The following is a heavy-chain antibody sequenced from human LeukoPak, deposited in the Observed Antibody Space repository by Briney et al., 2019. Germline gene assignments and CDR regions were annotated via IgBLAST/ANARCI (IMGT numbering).Heavy chain of an antibody. CDR2: IYPGDSDT. D-gene: IGHD2-2*01. Sequence: GESLKISCRGSGYSFTTYWIGWARQMPGKGLEWIWSIYPGDSDTRYSPSFQGQVTMSADKSINTAYLQWSSLKASDTAMYYCARRQGCSSTSCPPDSWGQGTLVTVSS. CDR1: GYSFTTYW. V-gene: IGHV5-51*01. J-gene: IGHJ4*02. CDR3: ARRQGCSSTSCPPDS.